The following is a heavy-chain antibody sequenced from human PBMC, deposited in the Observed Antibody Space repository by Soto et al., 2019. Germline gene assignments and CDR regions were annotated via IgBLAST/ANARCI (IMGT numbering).Heavy chain of an antibody. CDR2: IWYDGSKK. V-gene: IGHV3-33*06. CDR1: GFRFSSFG. Sequence: GGSLRLSCAASGFRFSSFGMYWVRQAPGKGLEWVAVIWYDGSKKWYADSVKGRFISSRDNSKNTLYLQMNSLRAEDTAVYYCAKASPVVITGAFEYWGQGTLVTVSS. J-gene: IGHJ4*02. CDR3: AKASPVVITGAFEY. D-gene: IGHD3-22*01.